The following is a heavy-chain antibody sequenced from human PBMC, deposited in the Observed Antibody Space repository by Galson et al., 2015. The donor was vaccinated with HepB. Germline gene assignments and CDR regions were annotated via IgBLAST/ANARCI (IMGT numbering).Heavy chain of an antibody. CDR1: GDIFSNFA. V-gene: IGHV1-69*13. D-gene: IGHD5-18*01. J-gene: IGHJ4*02. Sequence: SVKVSCKASGDIFSNFAISWVRQAPGQGLEWMGGLIPLFGKANYAQKFQGRLTVTADESTTTAYMELSSLRSDDTAVYYCARGRHGFSYGHKDYWGQGTLVIVSS. CDR3: ARGRHGFSYGHKDY. CDR2: LIPLFGKA.